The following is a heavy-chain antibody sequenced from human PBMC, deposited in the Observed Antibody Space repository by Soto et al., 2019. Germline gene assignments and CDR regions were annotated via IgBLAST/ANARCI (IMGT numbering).Heavy chain of an antibody. CDR1: GGSISSGGYY. CDR2: IYYSGST. D-gene: IGHD6-6*01. V-gene: IGHV4-31*03. J-gene: IGHJ6*02. Sequence: QVQLQESVPGLVKPSQTLSLTCTVSGGSISSGGYYWSWIRQHPGKGLEWIGYIYYSGSTYYNPSLKSRVTISVDTSKNQFSPKLSSVTAADTAVYYCARDPPNSSFADVYGMDVWGQGTTVTVSS. CDR3: ARDPPNSSFADVYGMDV.